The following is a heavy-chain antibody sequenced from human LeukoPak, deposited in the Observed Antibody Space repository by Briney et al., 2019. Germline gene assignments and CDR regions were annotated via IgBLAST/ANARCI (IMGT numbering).Heavy chain of an antibody. D-gene: IGHD5-12*01. CDR3: TVVATLPINYYYYYYMDV. CDR2: ISGSGGST. V-gene: IGHV3-23*01. J-gene: IGHJ6*03. CDR1: GFTFSSFG. Sequence: GGTLRLSCAASGFTFSSFGMSWVRQAPGKGLEWVSAISGSGGSTYYADSVKGRFTISRDNSKNTLYLQMNSLRADDTAVYYCTVVATLPINYYYYYYMDVWGKGTTVTVSS.